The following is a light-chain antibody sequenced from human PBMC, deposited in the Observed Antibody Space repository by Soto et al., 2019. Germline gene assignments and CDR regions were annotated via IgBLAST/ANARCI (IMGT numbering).Light chain of an antibody. CDR2: TGS. Sequence: DIQITQPPSYGSASVGERVTITFRASQGIKNWLAWYQQKPGKAPNLLIYTGSSLQSGVPSRFSGSGSGTDFTLTINRLQPEDFATYYCQKAASFPITFGQGTQLEIK. J-gene: IGKJ5*01. CDR1: QGIKNW. CDR3: QKAASFPIT. V-gene: IGKV1-12*01.